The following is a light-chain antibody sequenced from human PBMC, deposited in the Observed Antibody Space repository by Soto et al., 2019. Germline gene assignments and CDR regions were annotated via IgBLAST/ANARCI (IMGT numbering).Light chain of an antibody. CDR3: QQCSSPSWT. V-gene: IGKV4-1*01. CDR2: WAA. Sequence: DIVMTQSPDALAVSLGERATINCKSSQSLLLTSSNEHCLAWYQQRPGQPPRLLIYWAATRQSGVPDRFSGSGSGTDFTLTISSLQAEDVAVYSCQQCSSPSWTFGQGTKVEIK. CDR1: QSLLLTSSNEHC. J-gene: IGKJ1*01.